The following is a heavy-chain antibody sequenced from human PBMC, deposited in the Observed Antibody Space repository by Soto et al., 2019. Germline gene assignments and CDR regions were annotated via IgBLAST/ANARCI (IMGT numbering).Heavy chain of an antibody. Sequence: SEPLSLTYTVSGGSISNYYWSWIRQPQGKGLEWIGCIFYSGSTNYSPSLRSRVTISVDTSKNQFSLELSSVTAADTAVYYCARDGKVSGSATHWFDPWGQGTLVTVSS. CDR1: GGSISNYY. J-gene: IGHJ5*02. CDR3: ARDGKVSGSATHWFDP. CDR2: IFYSGST. V-gene: IGHV4-59*01. D-gene: IGHD1-26*01.